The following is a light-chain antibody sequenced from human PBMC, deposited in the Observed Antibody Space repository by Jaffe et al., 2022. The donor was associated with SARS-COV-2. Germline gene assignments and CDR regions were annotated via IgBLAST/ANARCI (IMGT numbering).Light chain of an antibody. Sequence: QSALTQPASVSGSPGQSITFSCTGTSSDVGSYNYVSWYQQHPGKAPKLMIYDVSNRPSGVSNRFSGSKSGNTASLTISGLQAEDEADYYCSSYTSSSTPVFGGGTKLTVL. J-gene: IGLJ3*02. V-gene: IGLV2-14*01. CDR2: DVS. CDR1: SSDVGSYNY. CDR3: SSYTSSSTPV.